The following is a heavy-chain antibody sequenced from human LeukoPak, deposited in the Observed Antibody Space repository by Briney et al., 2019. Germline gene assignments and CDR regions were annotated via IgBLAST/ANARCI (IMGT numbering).Heavy chain of an antibody. CDR3: AKHYMGSYYNHGLDY. D-gene: IGHD3-10*01. Sequence: SETLSLTCAVYGGSFSGYYWSWIRQPPGKGLEWIGEINHSGSTNYNPSLKSRDTISVDTSKNQFSLKLSSVTAADTAVYYCAKHYMGSYYNHGLDYWGQGTLVTVSS. V-gene: IGHV4-34*01. CDR1: GGSFSGYY. J-gene: IGHJ4*02. CDR2: INHSGST.